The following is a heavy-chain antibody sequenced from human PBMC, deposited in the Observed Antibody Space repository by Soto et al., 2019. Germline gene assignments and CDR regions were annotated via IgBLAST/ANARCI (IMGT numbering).Heavy chain of an antibody. J-gene: IGHJ4*02. CDR2: INPNSGDT. CDR1: GYTFTGYY. D-gene: IGHD5-12*01. CDR3: ASPDLVATNIPDH. Sequence: ASVKVSCKASGYTFTGYYMHWVRQAPGQGLEWMGWINPNSGDTNYAQKFQGRVTLSRDTSISTAYMEVSGLRYDDTAVEYCASPDLVATNIPDHWGQGTLVTVSS. V-gene: IGHV1-2*02.